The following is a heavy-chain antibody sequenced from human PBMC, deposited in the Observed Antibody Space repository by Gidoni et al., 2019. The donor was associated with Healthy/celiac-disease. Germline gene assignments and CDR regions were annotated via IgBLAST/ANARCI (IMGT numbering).Heavy chain of an antibody. Sequence: QVQLVQSGAEVKKPGASVKVSCKASGYTFTSYAMHWVRQAPGQRLEWMGRINAGNGNTKYSQKFQGRVTITRDTSASTAYMELSSLRSEDTAVYYCAREGSSGWLYYFDYWGQGTLVTVSS. J-gene: IGHJ4*02. CDR3: AREGSSGWLYYFDY. CDR2: INAGNGNT. CDR1: GYTFTSYA. V-gene: IGHV1-3*01. D-gene: IGHD6-19*01.